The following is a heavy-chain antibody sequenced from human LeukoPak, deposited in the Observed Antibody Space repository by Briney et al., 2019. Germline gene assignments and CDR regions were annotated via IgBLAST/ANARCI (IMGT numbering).Heavy chain of an antibody. CDR1: GFTFSSYA. V-gene: IGHV3-23*01. J-gene: IGHJ4*02. CDR3: AKTTTGYSSGRFPGWPVDY. D-gene: IGHD6-19*01. CDR2: IFGSGGST. Sequence: GGSLRLSCAASGFTFSSYAMYWVRQAPGKGLEWVSGIFGSGGSTHYADSVKGRFTISRDNSKNTVYLQMDSPRAEDTAVYYCAKTTTGYSSGRFPGWPVDYWGQGTLVTVSS.